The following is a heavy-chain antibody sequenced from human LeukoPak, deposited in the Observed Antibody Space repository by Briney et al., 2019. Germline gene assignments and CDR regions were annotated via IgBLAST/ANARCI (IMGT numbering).Heavy chain of an antibody. CDR2: ISTSSSYI. CDR3: ARGSSNSGSYYNWFDP. CDR1: GFTFSGYS. J-gene: IGHJ5*02. D-gene: IGHD1-26*01. V-gene: IGHV3-21*01. Sequence: GGSLRLSCAASGFTFSGYSMHWVRQAPGKGLEWVSSISTSSSYIYYADSVKGRFSISRDNAKNSLYVQMNSLRAEGTAVYYCARGSSNSGSYYNWFDPWGQGTLVTVSS.